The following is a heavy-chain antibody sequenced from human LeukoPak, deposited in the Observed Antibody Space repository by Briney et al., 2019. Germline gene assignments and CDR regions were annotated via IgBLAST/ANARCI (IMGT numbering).Heavy chain of an antibody. V-gene: IGHV4-39*07. Sequence: SETLSLTCTVSGGSISSSSYYWGWIRQPPGKGLEWIGSIYYSGSTYYNPSLKSRVTISVDTSKNQFSLKLSSVTAADTAVYYCARAQLRYFDWFDYWGQGTLVTVSS. CDR1: GGSISSSSYY. CDR3: ARAQLRYFDWFDY. CDR2: IYYSGST. J-gene: IGHJ4*02. D-gene: IGHD3-9*01.